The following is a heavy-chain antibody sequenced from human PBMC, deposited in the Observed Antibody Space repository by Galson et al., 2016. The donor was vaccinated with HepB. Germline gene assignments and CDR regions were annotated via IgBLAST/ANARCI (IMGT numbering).Heavy chain of an antibody. Sequence: SLRLSCAGSGFTFSTYSMVWVRQAPGKGLEWVSDIIGSGGNTLYGDSVKGRFTISRDTSKNTLYLQMNSLRAEDTAVYYCARVGAGVQLGNGMDVWGQGTTVTVSS. V-gene: IGHV3-23*01. J-gene: IGHJ6*02. D-gene: IGHD6-13*01. CDR1: GFTFSTYS. CDR2: IIGSGGNT. CDR3: ARVGAGVQLGNGMDV.